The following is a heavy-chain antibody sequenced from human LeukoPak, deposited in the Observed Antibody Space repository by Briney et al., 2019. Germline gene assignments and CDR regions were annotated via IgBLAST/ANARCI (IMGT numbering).Heavy chain of an antibody. V-gene: IGHV4-34*01. CDR2: INHSGST. CDR3: ARPRVRGVIIRGFDY. Sequence: SETLSLTCAVYGGSFSGYYWSWIRQPPGKGLEWVGEINHSGSTNYNPSLKSRVTISVDTSKNQFSLKLSSVTAADTAVYYCARPRVRGVIIRGFDYWGQGTLVTVSS. CDR1: GGSFSGYY. D-gene: IGHD3-10*01. J-gene: IGHJ4*01.